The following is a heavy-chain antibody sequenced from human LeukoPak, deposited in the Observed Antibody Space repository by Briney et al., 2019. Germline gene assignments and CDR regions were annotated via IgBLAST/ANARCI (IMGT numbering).Heavy chain of an antibody. CDR2: ISYDGSNK. CDR1: GLTFSTYG. J-gene: IGHJ4*02. V-gene: IGHV3-30*18. CDR3: AKERQWLVLDY. D-gene: IGHD6-19*01. Sequence: PGGSLRLSCAASGLTFSTYGMHWVRQAPGKGLEWVALISYDGSNKYYADSVKGRFTISRDNSKNTLNLQMNGLRAEDTAVYYCAKERQWLVLDYWGQGTLVTVSS.